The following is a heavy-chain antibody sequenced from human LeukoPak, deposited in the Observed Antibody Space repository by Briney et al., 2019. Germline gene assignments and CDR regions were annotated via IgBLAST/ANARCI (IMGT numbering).Heavy chain of an antibody. CDR2: IIPILGIA. Sequence: ASVKVSCKASGGTFSSYAISWVRQAPGQGLEWMGRIIPILGIANYAQKFQGRVMITADKSTSTAYMELSSLRSEDTAVYYCARGPTTPGVSNWFDPWGQGTLVTVSS. D-gene: IGHD7-27*01. CDR1: GGTFSSYA. CDR3: ARGPTTPGVSNWFDP. V-gene: IGHV1-69*04. J-gene: IGHJ5*02.